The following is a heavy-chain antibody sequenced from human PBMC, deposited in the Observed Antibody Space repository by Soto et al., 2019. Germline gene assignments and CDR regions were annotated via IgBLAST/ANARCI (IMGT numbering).Heavy chain of an antibody. CDR1: GFTLSDYA. CDR2: ISGSGDST. Sequence: PGGSLRLSCAASGFTLSDYAMTWVRQGPGKGLEWVSAISGSGDSTYYTDSVKGRFTISRDNAKNSLYLQMNSLRDEDTAVYYCARWRGALDIWGQGTMLTVSS. V-gene: IGHV3-23*01. CDR3: ARWRGALDI. J-gene: IGHJ3*02. D-gene: IGHD3-10*01.